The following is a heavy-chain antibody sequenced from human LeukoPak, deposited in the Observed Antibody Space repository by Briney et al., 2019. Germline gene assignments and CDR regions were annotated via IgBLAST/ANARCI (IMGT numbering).Heavy chain of an antibody. J-gene: IGHJ4*02. CDR1: GGSISSSSYY. CDR3: ARYRGRFPSYYGSGSSDY. Sequence: TSETLSLTCTVSGGSISSSSYYWGWIRQPPGKGLEWIGSIYYSGSTYYNPSLKSRVTISVDTSKNQFSLKLSSVTAADTAVYYCARYRGRFPSYYGSGSSDYWGQGTLVTVSS. D-gene: IGHD3-10*01. CDR2: IYYSGST. V-gene: IGHV4-39*07.